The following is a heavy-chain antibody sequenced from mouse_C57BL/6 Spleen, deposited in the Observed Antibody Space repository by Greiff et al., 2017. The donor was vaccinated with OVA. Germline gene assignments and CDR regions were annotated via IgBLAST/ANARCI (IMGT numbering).Heavy chain of an antibody. J-gene: IGHJ1*03. CDR2: IDPSDSYT. D-gene: IGHD2-13*01. Sequence: QVQLQQPGAELVMPGASVKLSCKASGYTFTSYWMHWVKQRPGQGLEWIGEIDPSDSYTNYTQKFKGKSTLTVDKSSSTPYLQLSSLTSEDSAVYDGARRENGAYPLGYVDVWGTGTTVTVSS. CDR1: GYTFTSYW. CDR3: ARRENGAYPLGYVDV. V-gene: IGHV1-69*01.